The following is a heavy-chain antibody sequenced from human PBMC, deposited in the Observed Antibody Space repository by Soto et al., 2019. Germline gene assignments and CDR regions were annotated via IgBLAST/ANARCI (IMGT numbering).Heavy chain of an antibody. D-gene: IGHD1-1*01. CDR2: ISYDGANK. J-gene: IGHJ4*01. CDR3: ARAARYIHYYFDF. CDR1: GFSFGSYG. Sequence: PGGSLRLSCATSGFSFGSYGMHWVRQAPGKGLEWVAVISYDGANKHFIDSVKGRFSISRDNSTNTVFLEMNRLRTEDTAIYHCARAARYIHYYFDFWGRGTPVTVSS. V-gene: IGHV3-33*05.